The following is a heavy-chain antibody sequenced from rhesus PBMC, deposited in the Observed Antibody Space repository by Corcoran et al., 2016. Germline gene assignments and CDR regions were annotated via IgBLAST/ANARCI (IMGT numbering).Heavy chain of an antibody. J-gene: IGHJ2*01. D-gene: IGHD4-29*01. V-gene: IGHV1S9*01. CDR1: GYTFTSTY. Sequence: QVQLVQSGAEVKKPGASVKLSCKASGYTFTSTYINWVRQAPGQVLEWMGWITPSNGNTGYAQKFQGRVTMTRDTSTSTAYMELSSLRSEDTAVYYCTRGAGSRNWYFDLWGPGTPITISS. CDR3: TRGAGSRNWYFDL. CDR2: ITPSNGNT.